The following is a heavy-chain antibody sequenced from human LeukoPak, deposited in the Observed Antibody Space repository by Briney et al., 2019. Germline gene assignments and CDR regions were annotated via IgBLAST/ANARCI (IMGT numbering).Heavy chain of an antibody. V-gene: IGHV1-24*01. Sequence: ASVKVSCKVSGYILSKLSMHWVRQAPGKGLEWMGGFVPEDGETIYAQKFQGRVTMTDDISTDIAYMDLSSLRSEDTAVYYCTTGLRNAFDIWGQGTMVTVSS. CDR1: GYILSKLS. D-gene: IGHD3-16*01. J-gene: IGHJ3*02. CDR2: FVPEDGET. CDR3: TTGLRNAFDI.